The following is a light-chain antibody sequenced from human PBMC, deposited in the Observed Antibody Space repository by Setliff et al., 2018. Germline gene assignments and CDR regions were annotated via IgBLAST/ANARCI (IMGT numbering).Light chain of an antibody. CDR2: EVS. CDR1: SSDVGGYNY. J-gene: IGLJ1*01. CDR3: SSYTSSSTFV. Sequence: QSVLTQPASVSGSPGQSITISCTGTSSDVGGYNYVSWYQQHPGKAPKLMIYEVSKRPSGVSNRFSGSKSGNTASLTISGLQAEDEADYYCSSYTSSSTFVFGTGTKGTV. V-gene: IGLV2-14*01.